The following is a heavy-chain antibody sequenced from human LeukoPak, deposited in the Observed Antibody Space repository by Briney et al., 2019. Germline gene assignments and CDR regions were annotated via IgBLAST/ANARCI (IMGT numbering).Heavy chain of an antibody. V-gene: IGHV6-1*01. CDR1: GDSVSSNSSA. D-gene: IGHD6-13*01. CDR3: ARGGQSSSGWYNWFDP. Sequence: SQTLSLTCAISGDSVSSNSSAWNWLRPSPSRGLEWLGRTYYRTKCYNDYAVSVKSRITISPDISKNQFSLQLNSVTPEDTAVYYCARGGQSSSGWYNWFDPWGQGTLVTVSS. J-gene: IGHJ5*02. CDR2: TYYRTKCYN.